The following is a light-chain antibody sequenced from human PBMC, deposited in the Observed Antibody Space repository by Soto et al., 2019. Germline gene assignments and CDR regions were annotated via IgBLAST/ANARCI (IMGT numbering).Light chain of an antibody. V-gene: IGKV3-20*01. CDR1: QSVSSSY. J-gene: IGKJ2*01. Sequence: EIVLTQSPGTLSLSPGDIATLSCRASQSVSSSYLAWYQQKTGQAPRILIFGESSRATGIPDRLSGSGSGTDLNLTISRLEPEDFAVYYCQQYGSSPYTCGQGTKVDIK. CDR2: GES. CDR3: QQYGSSPYT.